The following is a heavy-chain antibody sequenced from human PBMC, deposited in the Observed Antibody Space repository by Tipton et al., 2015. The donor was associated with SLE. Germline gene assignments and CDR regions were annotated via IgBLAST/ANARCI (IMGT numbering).Heavy chain of an antibody. D-gene: IGHD1-1*01. CDR3: ARITTTLGGMDV. J-gene: IGHJ6*02. V-gene: IGHV4-34*01. CDR2: INHSGST. CDR1: GGSFSGYY. Sequence: TLSLTCAVYGGSFSGYYWSWIRQPPGKGLEWIGEINHSGSTSYNPSLKSRVTISVDTSKNQFSLKLSSVTAADTAVYYCARITTTLGGMDVWGQGTTVTVSS.